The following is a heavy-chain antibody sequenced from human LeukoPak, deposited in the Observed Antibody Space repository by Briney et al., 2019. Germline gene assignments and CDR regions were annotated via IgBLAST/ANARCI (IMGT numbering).Heavy chain of an antibody. V-gene: IGHV3-30*02. J-gene: IGHJ4*02. CDR2: IRHDGSNK. CDR1: GFTFSSYG. Sequence: PGGSLRLSCAASGFTFSSYGMHWVRQAPGKGLEWVAFIRHDGSNKYYADSVKGRFTISRDNSKNTLYLQMNSLRAEDTAVYYCAKDRLGVGGGTYYFDYWGQGTLVTVSS. CDR3: AKDRLGVGGGTYYFDY. D-gene: IGHD4-23*01.